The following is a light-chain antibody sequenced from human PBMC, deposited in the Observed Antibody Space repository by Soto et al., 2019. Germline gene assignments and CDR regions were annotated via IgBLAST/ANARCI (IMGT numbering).Light chain of an antibody. V-gene: IGKV1-39*01. CDR1: QSTSSY. CDR3: HNRYSSPPFT. CDR2: AAS. J-gene: IGKJ3*01. Sequence: DIQMTQSPSSLSASVGDRVTITCRASQSTSSYLNWYQQKPGKAPKLLIYAASSLQSGVPSRFGRSRSVTDFTITISRLQTKDLATYDCHNRYSSPPFTSGPGTKVDI.